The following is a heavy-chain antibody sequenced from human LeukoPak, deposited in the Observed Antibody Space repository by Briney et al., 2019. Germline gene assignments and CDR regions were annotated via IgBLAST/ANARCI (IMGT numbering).Heavy chain of an antibody. D-gene: IGHD5-12*01. Sequence: SAKVSCEDSGGTSSSYALSWVRPAPGQGLEWMGKIIPIFGIANYTQKLQGRVTITADKSTSTTYMELSSLRTEDTAVYYCARGVATTNWFDAWGQGTLVTVSS. CDR1: GGTSSSYA. CDR2: IIPIFGIA. CDR3: ARGVATTNWFDA. J-gene: IGHJ5*02. V-gene: IGHV1-69*04.